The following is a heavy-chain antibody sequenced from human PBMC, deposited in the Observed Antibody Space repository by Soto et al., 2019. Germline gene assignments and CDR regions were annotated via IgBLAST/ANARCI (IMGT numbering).Heavy chain of an antibody. J-gene: IGHJ4*02. CDR2: VNTYNGNP. V-gene: IGHV1-18*01. CDR1: GYTFTDYA. D-gene: IGHD6-13*01. Sequence: QVQLVQSGVEVKKPGASVKVSCKASGYTFTDYAISWVRQAPGRGLEWMGWVNTYNGNPNYAQIFQGRVTMTTDTSTDTAYMKLRSLKSDDSAVYYCARDSQYSTSWQRFDSWGQGTLVTVSS. CDR3: ARDSQYSTSWQRFDS.